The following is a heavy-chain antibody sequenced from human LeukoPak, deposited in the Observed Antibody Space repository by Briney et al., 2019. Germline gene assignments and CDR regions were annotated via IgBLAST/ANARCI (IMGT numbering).Heavy chain of an antibody. Sequence: GASVKVSCKASGYTFTGYYMHWVRQATGQGLEWMGWMNPNSGNTGYAQKFQGRVTITRNTSISTAYMELSSLRSEDTAVYYCVSSSSGNFDYWGQGTLVTVSS. J-gene: IGHJ4*02. CDR3: VSSSSGNFDY. D-gene: IGHD6-6*01. CDR1: GYTFTGYY. V-gene: IGHV1-8*03. CDR2: MNPNSGNT.